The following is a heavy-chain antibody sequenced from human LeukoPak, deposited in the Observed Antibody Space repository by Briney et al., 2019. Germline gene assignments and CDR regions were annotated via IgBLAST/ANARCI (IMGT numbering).Heavy chain of an antibody. D-gene: IGHD3-9*01. CDR1: GFTFSSYA. Sequence: GGSLRLSCAASGFTFSSYAMSWVRQAPGKGLEWVSAISGSGGSTYYADSVKGRFAISRDNSKNTLYLQMNSLRAEDTAVYYCAKDTYYDILTGYQRAYYFDYWGQGTLVTVSS. V-gene: IGHV3-23*01. J-gene: IGHJ4*02. CDR2: ISGSGGST. CDR3: AKDTYYDILTGYQRAYYFDY.